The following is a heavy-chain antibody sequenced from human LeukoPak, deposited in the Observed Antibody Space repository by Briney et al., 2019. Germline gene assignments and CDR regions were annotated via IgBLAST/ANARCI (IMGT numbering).Heavy chain of an antibody. CDR1: GGSFSGYY. J-gene: IGHJ4*02. Sequence: PSETLSLTCAVYGGSFSGYYWSWIRQPAGKGLEWIGRIHTSGTTNYSPSLKSRVTMSGDTSKNQFSLKLSSVTAADTAVYYCARDRYYYDSSARYFDYWGQGTLVTVSS. CDR3: ARDRYYYDSSARYFDY. V-gene: IGHV4-4*07. D-gene: IGHD3-22*01. CDR2: IHTSGTT.